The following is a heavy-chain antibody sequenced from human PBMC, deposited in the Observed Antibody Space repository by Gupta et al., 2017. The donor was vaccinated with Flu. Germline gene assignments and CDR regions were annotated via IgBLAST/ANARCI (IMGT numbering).Heavy chain of an antibody. Sequence: QVQLVESGGGLAKPGGSLRLSCAASGFTFSDYYMNWIRPAPGKGLEWISYISAGAGNTDYADSVRGRFTVSRDNAKNLLYLQMNSLTVDDTAVYYCARDQDLARRTVRLFDGFDVWGQGTVVNVSS. CDR2: ISAGAGNT. D-gene: IGHD2/OR15-2a*01. J-gene: IGHJ3*01. V-gene: IGHV3-11*01. CDR3: ARDQDLARRTVRLFDGFDV. CDR1: GFTFSDYY.